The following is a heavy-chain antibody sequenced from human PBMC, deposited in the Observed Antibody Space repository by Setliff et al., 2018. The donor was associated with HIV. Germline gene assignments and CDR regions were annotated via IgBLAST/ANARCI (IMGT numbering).Heavy chain of an antibody. Sequence: PGGSLRLSCTASRFSFKTYGMHWVRQAPGKGLEWVAFIRYDGSDKYYADSVTGRFTISRDDSKNTLCLQMNSLRAEDTAVYYCAKDKGQKYADYWGQGTMVTVSS. J-gene: IGHJ4*02. D-gene: IGHD3-10*01. CDR2: IRYDGSDK. V-gene: IGHV3-30*02. CDR3: AKDKGQKYADY. CDR1: RFSFKTYG.